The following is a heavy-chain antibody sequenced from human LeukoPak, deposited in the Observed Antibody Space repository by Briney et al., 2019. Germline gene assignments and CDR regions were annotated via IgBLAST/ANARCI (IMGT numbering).Heavy chain of an antibody. D-gene: IGHD6-19*01. CDR2: ISWNSGSI. V-gene: IGHV3-9*01. CDR3: ARDLRSYSSGWYDYYYNYMDV. CDR1: GFTFDDYA. J-gene: IGHJ6*03. Sequence: GGSLRLSCAASGFTFDDYAMHWVRQAPGKGLEWVSGISWNSGSIGYADSVKGRFTISRDNAKNSLYLQMNSLRAEDTAVYYCARDLRSYSSGWYDYYYNYMDVWGKGTTVTVSS.